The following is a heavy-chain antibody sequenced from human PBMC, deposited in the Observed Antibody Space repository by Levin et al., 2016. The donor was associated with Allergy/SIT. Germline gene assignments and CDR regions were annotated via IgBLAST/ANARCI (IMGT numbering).Heavy chain of an antibody. Sequence: SETLSLTCAAYGGSFSSFYWSWIRHFPGMGLEWIGEVDHSGRTNYSPSLKSRVTISRDTSKNQFSLELSSVTAADTAIYYCSRLSIYSDHPNWFDTWGQGSLVTVSS. D-gene: IGHD3-9*01. CDR3: SRLSIYSDHPNWFDT. CDR1: GGSFSSFY. V-gene: IGHV4-34*01. J-gene: IGHJ5*02. CDR2: VDHSGRT.